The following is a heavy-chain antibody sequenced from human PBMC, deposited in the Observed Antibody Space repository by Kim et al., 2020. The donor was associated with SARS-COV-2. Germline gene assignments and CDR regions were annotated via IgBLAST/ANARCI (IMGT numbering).Heavy chain of an antibody. CDR2: ISDSGDST. D-gene: IGHD3-22*01. Sequence: GGSLRLSCAASGFTFSSYAMSWVRQAPGTGLEWVSAISDSGDSTYYADSVKGRFTISRDNSKNTLYLQMNSLRAEDTAVYYCAKTGYDISGYYPHYWGQGTLLTVSS. CDR1: GFTFSSYA. V-gene: IGHV3-23*01. J-gene: IGHJ4*02. CDR3: AKTGYDISGYYPHY.